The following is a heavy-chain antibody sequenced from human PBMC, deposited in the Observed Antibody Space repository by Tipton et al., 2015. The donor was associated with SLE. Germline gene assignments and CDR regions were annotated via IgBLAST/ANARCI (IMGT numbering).Heavy chain of an antibody. J-gene: IGHJ3*02. V-gene: IGHV4-59*01. Sequence: TLSLTCTVSGGSISSYYWSWIRQPPGKGLEWIGYIYYSGSTNYNPSLKSRVTISVDTSKNQFSLKLSSVTAADTAVYYCARSLGSWKGDAFDIWGQGTMVTVSS. D-gene: IGHD6-13*01. CDR3: ARSLGSWKGDAFDI. CDR2: IYYSGST. CDR1: GGSISSYY.